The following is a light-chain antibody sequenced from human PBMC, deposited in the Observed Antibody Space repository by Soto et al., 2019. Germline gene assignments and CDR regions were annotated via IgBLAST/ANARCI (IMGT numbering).Light chain of an antibody. CDR2: GAS. Sequence: EIVMTQSPVTLSVSPGERATLSCRASESVGSNLAWYQQKPGQPPRLLIYGASTRATGIPARFSGSGSGTEFTLTISSLQSEDFAVYYCQQYNNWPYTFGQGTKLEIK. V-gene: IGKV3-15*01. J-gene: IGKJ2*01. CDR3: QQYNNWPYT. CDR1: ESVGSN.